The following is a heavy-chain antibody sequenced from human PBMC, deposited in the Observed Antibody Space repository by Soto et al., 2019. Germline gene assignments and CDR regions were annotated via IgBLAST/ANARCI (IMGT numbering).Heavy chain of an antibody. CDR2: ISAYSGNT. Sequence: GASVKVSCKASGYTFTSYGISWVRQAPGQGLAWMGWISAYSGNTNYAQKLQGRVTMTTDTSTSTAYMELRSLRSDDTAVYYCARQESYYDFWSGYAHFDYWGQGTLVTVSS. CDR1: GYTFTSYG. D-gene: IGHD3-3*01. CDR3: ARQESYYDFWSGYAHFDY. J-gene: IGHJ4*02. V-gene: IGHV1-18*01.